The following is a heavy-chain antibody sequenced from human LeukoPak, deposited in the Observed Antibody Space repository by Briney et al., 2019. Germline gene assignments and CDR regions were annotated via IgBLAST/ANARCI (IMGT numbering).Heavy chain of an antibody. CDR2: IYTSGST. CDR1: GGSISSYY. V-gene: IGHV4-4*07. CDR3: ARDGRGEDSYGVDY. Sequence: SETLSHTCTVSGGSISSYYWSWIRQPAGKGLEWIGRIYTSGSTNYNPSLKSRVTMSVDTSKNQFSLKLSSVTAADTAVYYCARDGRGEDSYGVDYWGQGTLVTVSS. D-gene: IGHD5-18*01. J-gene: IGHJ4*02.